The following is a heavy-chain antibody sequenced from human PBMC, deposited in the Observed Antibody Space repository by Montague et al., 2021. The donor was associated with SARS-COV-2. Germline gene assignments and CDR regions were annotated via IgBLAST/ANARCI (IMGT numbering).Heavy chain of an antibody. Sequence: PALVKPTQTLTLTCTFSGFSLSTSGVGVGWIRQPPGKALEWLALIYWDDDKRYSPSLKSRLTITKDTSKNQVVLTTTNMDPVDTATYYCAHRRGLLLSDAFDIWGHVTKVTVSS. J-gene: IGHJ3*02. CDR2: IYWDDDK. D-gene: IGHD1-26*01. V-gene: IGHV2-5*02. CDR3: AHRRGLLLSDAFDI. CDR1: GFSLSTSGVG.